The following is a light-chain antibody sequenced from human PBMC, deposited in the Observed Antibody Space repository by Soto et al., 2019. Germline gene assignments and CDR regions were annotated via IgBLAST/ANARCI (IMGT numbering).Light chain of an antibody. V-gene: IGLV2-14*01. CDR3: SSYTSLSTVV. CDR2: EVT. CDR1: SSDVGAYNF. Sequence: GASSDVGAYNFVSWYQLHPGEAPKLIIYEVTNRPSGVSERFSGSKSGNTASLTISGLQSEDETDYYCSSYTSLSTVVFRTATTVTVL. J-gene: IGLJ1*01.